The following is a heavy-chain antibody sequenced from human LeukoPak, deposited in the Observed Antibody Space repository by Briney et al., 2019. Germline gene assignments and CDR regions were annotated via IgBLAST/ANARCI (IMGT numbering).Heavy chain of an antibody. CDR2: INLGGSAS. CDR1: GFRISDYW. V-gene: IGHV3-7*01. D-gene: IGHD7-27*01. J-gene: IGHJ4*02. Sequence: GGSLRLSCAASGFRISDYWMNWVHQVPGKGLEWVANINLGGSASLYVDSVKCRFTITRDNARNSLSLQMSSLKVEDTAIYYCAAWGLHNFWGQGTLVTVSS. CDR3: AAWGLHNF.